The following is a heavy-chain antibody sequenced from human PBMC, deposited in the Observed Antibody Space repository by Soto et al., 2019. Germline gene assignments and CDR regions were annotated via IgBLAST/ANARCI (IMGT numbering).Heavy chain of an antibody. D-gene: IGHD5-12*01. CDR2: IIPIFGTA. CDR3: ARLGDRWLQTPLSYGMDV. CDR1: GGTFSSYA. V-gene: IGHV1-69*13. Sequence: ASVKVSCKASGGTFSSYAISWVRQAPGQGLKWMGGIIPIFGTANYAQKFQGRVTITADESTSTAYMELSSPRSEDTAVYYCARLGDRWLQTPLSYGMDVWGQGTTVTVSS. J-gene: IGHJ6*02.